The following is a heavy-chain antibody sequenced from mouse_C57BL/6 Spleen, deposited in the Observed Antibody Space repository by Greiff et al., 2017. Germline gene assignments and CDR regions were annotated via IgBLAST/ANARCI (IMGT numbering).Heavy chain of an antibody. Sequence: VQLVQSGPELVKPGASVKISCKASGYAFSSSWMNWVKQRPGKGLEWIGGIYPGDGDTNYNGKFKGKATLTADKSSSTAYMQLSSLTAEDSAVYCGARGATTGAMDYGGQGPSVTVSS. CDR3: ARGATTGAMDY. J-gene: IGHJ4*01. V-gene: IGHV1-82*01. CDR1: GYAFSSSW. D-gene: IGHD3-1*01. CDR2: IYPGDGDT.